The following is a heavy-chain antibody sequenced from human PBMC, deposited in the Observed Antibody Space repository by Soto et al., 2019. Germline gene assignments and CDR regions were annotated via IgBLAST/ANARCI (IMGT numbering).Heavy chain of an antibody. CDR1: GGTFSSYT. V-gene: IGHV1-69*02. CDR3: AGDCSSTSCSTAY. J-gene: IGHJ4*02. D-gene: IGHD2-2*01. Sequence: QVQLVQSGAEVKKPGSSVKVSCKASGGTFSSYTISWVRQAPGQGLEWMGRIIPILGIANYAQKFQGRVTITADKSTSTAYMELSSLRSEDTAVYYCAGDCSSTSCSTAYWGQGTLVTVSS. CDR2: IIPILGIA.